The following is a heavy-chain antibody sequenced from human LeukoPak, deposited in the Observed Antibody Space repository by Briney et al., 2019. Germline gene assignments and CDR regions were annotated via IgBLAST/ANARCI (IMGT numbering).Heavy chain of an antibody. Sequence: TSETLSLTCTVPGGSISSGGYYWSWIRQHPGKGLEWIGYIYYSGSTYYNPSLKSRVTISVDTSKNQFSLKLSSVTAADTAVYYCARVETDYGDYASPLYYFDYWGQGTLVTVSS. CDR2: IYYSGST. D-gene: IGHD4-17*01. V-gene: IGHV4-31*03. J-gene: IGHJ4*02. CDR1: GGSISSGGYY. CDR3: ARVETDYGDYASPLYYFDY.